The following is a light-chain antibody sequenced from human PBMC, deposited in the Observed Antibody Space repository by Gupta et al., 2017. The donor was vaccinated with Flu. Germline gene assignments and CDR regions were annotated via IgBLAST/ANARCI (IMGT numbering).Light chain of an antibody. CDR2: DAS. J-gene: IGKJ5*01. V-gene: IGKV3-11*01. Sequence: EIVLTQSQATLPLSPGERATLSCRASQSVSSYLAWYQQKPGQAPRLLIYDASNRATGIPARFSGSGSGTDFTLTISSLEPEDFAVYYCQQRSNWPPITFGQGTRLEIK. CDR1: QSVSSY. CDR3: QQRSNWPPIT.